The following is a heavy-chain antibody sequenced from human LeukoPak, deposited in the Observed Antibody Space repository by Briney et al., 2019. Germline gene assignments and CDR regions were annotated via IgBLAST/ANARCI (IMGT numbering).Heavy chain of an antibody. CDR2: IIPIFGTA. D-gene: IGHD5-24*01. Sequence: SVKVSCKASGGTFSSYAISWVRQAPGQGLEWMGGIIPIFGTANYAQKFQGRVMITTDESTSTAYMELSSLRSEDTAVYYCARAGMATIWGAFDIWGQGTMVTVSS. CDR3: ARAGMATIWGAFDI. V-gene: IGHV1-69*05. CDR1: GGTFSSYA. J-gene: IGHJ3*02.